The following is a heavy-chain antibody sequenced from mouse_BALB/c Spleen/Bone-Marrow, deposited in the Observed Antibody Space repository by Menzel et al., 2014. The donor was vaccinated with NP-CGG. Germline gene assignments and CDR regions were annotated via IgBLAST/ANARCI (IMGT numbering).Heavy chain of an antibody. CDR2: IRLKSNNYAT. CDR3: TRRGGWYFDV. Sequence: EVKLVESGGGLVQPGGSMKLSCVASGFTFSNYWMNWVRPSPEKGLEWVAEIRLKSNNYATHYAESVKGRFTISRDDSKSSVYLQMNNLRAEDTGIYYCTRRGGWYFDVWGAGTTVTVSS. CDR1: GFTFSNYW. V-gene: IGHV6-6*02. J-gene: IGHJ1*01.